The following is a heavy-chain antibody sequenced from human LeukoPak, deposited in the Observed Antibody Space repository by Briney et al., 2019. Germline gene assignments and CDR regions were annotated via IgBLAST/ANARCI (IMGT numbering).Heavy chain of an antibody. D-gene: IGHD1-1*01. V-gene: IGHV1-8*01. J-gene: IGHJ3*02. CDR2: MNPNSGDT. CDR1: GYTFTTYD. Sequence: EASVKVSCKASGYTFTTYDITWVRQATGQGLEWMGWMNPNSGDTAYAQKFQGRVAMTRDTSISTAYMELSSLRSEDTAVYYCATIPGVLVAFDIWGQGTMVTVSS. CDR3: ATIPGVLVAFDI.